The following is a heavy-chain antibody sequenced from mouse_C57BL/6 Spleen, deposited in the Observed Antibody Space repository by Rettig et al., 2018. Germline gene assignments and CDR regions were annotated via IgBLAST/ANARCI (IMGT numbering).Heavy chain of an antibody. Sequence: QGLEWIGEIDPSDSYTNYNQKFKGKATLTVDTSSSTAYMQLSSLTSEDSAVYYCASRGLRRGYFDYWGQGTTLTVSS. J-gene: IGHJ2*01. D-gene: IGHD2-4*01. CDR2: IDPSDSYT. V-gene: IGHV1-50*01. CDR3: ASRGLRRGYFDY.